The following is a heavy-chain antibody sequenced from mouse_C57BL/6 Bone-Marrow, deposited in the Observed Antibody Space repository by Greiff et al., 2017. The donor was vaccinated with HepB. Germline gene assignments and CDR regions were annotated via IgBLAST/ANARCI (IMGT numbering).Heavy chain of an antibody. V-gene: IGHV5-9-1*02. J-gene: IGHJ3*01. CDR2: ISSGGDYI. CDR1: GFTFSSYA. CDR3: TRDDVYGLFAY. Sequence: EVKVVESGEGLVKPGGSLKLSCAASGFTFSSYAMSWVRQTPEKRLEWVAYISSGGDYIYYADTVKGRFTISRDNARNTLYLQMSSLKSEDTAMYYCTRDDVYGLFAYWGQGTLVTFSA. D-gene: IGHD2-3*01.